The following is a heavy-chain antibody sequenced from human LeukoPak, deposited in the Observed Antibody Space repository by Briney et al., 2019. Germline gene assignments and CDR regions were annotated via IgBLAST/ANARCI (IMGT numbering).Heavy chain of an antibody. CDR1: GFPFSTYS. J-gene: IGHJ4*02. Sequence: PGGSLRLSCAASGFPFSTYSMNWVRQAPGKGLEWVSYISSSSSAIYYADSVKGRFTISRDNAQNSLYLQMYSLRAEDTAVYYCARPPNYYYSSGYGRWGQGTRVSVSS. CDR2: ISSSSSAI. CDR3: ARPPNYYYSSGYGR. D-gene: IGHD3-22*01. V-gene: IGHV3-48*04.